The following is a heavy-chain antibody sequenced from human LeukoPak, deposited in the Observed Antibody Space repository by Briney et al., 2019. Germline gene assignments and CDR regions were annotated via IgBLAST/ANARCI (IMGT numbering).Heavy chain of an antibody. V-gene: IGHV4-59*01. Sequence: PSETLSLTCTVSGGSISSYYWSWIRQPPGKGLEWIGYIYYSGSTNYNPSLKSRVTISVETSKNEFSLKLRSVTAADTAVYYCARDKWYYDILTGYTTVYYFDYWGQGTLVTVSS. CDR3: ARDKWYYDILTGYTTVYYFDY. J-gene: IGHJ4*02. CDR1: GGSISSYY. D-gene: IGHD3-9*01. CDR2: IYYSGST.